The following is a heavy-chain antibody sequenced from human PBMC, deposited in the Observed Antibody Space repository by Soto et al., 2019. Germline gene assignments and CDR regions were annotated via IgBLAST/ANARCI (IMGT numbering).Heavy chain of an antibody. D-gene: IGHD5-12*01. V-gene: IGHV5-51*01. CDR2: IYPGDSDT. J-gene: IGHJ3*02. Sequence: GESLKISCKGSGYSFTSYWIGWVRQMPGKGLEWMGIIYPGDSDTRYSPSFQGQVTISADKSISTAYLKWSSLKASDTAMYYCARRAHIVATFDAFDIWGQGTMVTVSS. CDR1: GYSFTSYW. CDR3: ARRAHIVATFDAFDI.